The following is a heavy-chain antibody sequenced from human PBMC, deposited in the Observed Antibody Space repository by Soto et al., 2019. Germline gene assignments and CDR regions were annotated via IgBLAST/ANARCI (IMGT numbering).Heavy chain of an antibody. CDR3: ARDLRLEPGVNWFDP. V-gene: IGHV4-59*01. J-gene: IGHJ5*02. Sequence: SETLSLTCTVSGGSISSYYWSWIRQPPGKGLEWIGYIYYSGSTNYNPSLKSRVTISVDTSKNQFSLKLSSVTAADTAVYYCARDLRLEPGVNWFDPWGQGTLVTVSS. CDR1: GGSISSYY. D-gene: IGHD1-1*01. CDR2: IYYSGST.